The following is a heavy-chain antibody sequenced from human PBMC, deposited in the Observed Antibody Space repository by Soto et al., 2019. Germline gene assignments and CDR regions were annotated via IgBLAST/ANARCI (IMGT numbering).Heavy chain of an antibody. CDR3: ARDGGQLVSYGMDV. D-gene: IGHD6-13*01. J-gene: IGHJ6*02. Sequence: QVQLVESGGGVVQPGRSLRLSCAASGFTFSSYAMHWVRQAPGKGLEWVAVISYDGSNKYYADSVKGRFTISRDNSKNPLYLQMNSLRAEDTAVYYCARDGGQLVSYGMDVWGQGTTVTVSS. V-gene: IGHV3-30-3*01. CDR2: ISYDGSNK. CDR1: GFTFSSYA.